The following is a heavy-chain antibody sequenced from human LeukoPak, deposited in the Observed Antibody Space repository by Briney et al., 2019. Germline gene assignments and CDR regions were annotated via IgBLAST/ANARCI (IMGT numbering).Heavy chain of an antibody. CDR2: INHSGST. Sequence: PSETLSLTCAVYGGSFSGYYWSWIRQPPGKGLEWIGEINHSGSTNYNPSLKSRVTISVDTSKNQFSLKLSSVTAADTAVYYCARAPRTGRYYYYGMDVWDQGTTVTVSS. V-gene: IGHV4-34*01. J-gene: IGHJ6*02. CDR3: ARAPRTGRYYYYGMDV. CDR1: GGSFSGYY. D-gene: IGHD3-10*01.